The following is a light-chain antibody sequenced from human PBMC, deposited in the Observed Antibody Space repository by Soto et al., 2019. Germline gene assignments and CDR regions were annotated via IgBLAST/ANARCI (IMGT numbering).Light chain of an antibody. CDR2: GAS. J-gene: IGKJ1*01. V-gene: IGKV3D-15*01. CDR3: QQYNDWTWT. Sequence: EIVLTQSPGTLSLSPGERATLSCGASQSVGTNLAWYQQKPGQSPRLLMYGASTGATGIPARFSGSGSGTEFTLTISSLQSEDFAIYYCQQYNDWTWTFGQGTKVDIK. CDR1: QSVGTN.